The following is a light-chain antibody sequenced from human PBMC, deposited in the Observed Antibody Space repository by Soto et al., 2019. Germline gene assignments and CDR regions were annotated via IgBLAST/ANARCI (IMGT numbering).Light chain of an antibody. CDR1: NSDIGAYKY. V-gene: IGLV2-14*01. J-gene: IGLJ2*01. CDR2: EVS. CDR3: SSYTTSNTVI. Sequence: QSALTQPASVSGSLGQSITISCTGTNSDIGAYKYVSWHQQHPGKAPKTVIYEVSNRPSGVSSRLSGSKSGNTASLTISGLQAEDEADYYCSSYTTSNTVIFGGGTKLTVL.